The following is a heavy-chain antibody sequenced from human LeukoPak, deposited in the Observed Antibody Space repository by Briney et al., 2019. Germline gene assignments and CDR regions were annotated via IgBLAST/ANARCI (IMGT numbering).Heavy chain of an antibody. D-gene: IGHD2-2*01. V-gene: IGHV3-15*01. CDR3: TTDLLPPDCSSTSCYASGYYYYYMDV. J-gene: IGHJ6*03. CDR1: GFTFSNAW. Sequence: KPGGSLRLSCAASGFTFSNAWMSWVRQAPGKGLEWVGRIKSKTDGGTTDYAAPGKGRFTISRDDSKNTLYLQMNSLKTEDTAVYYCTTDLLPPDCSSTSCYASGYYYYYMDVWGKGTTVTVSS. CDR2: IKSKTDGGTT.